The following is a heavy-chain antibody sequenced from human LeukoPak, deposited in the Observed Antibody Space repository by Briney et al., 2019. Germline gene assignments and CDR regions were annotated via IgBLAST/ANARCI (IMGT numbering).Heavy chain of an antibody. CDR1: GDSIDPYS. J-gene: IGHJ4*02. V-gene: IGHV4-59*08. Sequence: PSETLSLTCTISGDSIDPYSLSWIRQPPGKGLEWVGYISHIGTIKYNTSLMSRVSMGLDKPNNEFSLSLRSVTATDRALYFCARHQDSTVFNYWGRGVPVIVSS. D-gene: IGHD2/OR15-2a*01. CDR3: ARHQDSTVFNY. CDR2: ISHIGTI.